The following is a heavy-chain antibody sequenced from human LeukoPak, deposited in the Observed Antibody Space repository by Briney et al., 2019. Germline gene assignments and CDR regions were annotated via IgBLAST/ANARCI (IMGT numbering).Heavy chain of an antibody. CDR3: ARAKRPLNFDSSGDY. D-gene: IGHD3-22*01. J-gene: IGHJ4*02. Sequence: APVKVSCKVSGYTLTELSIYWVRQAPGKGLEWMGGFDPEDGETIYGQKFQGRVTMTEDTSTDTAYMELSSLRSDDTAVYYCARAKRPLNFDSSGDYWGQGTLVTVSP. V-gene: IGHV1-24*01. CDR1: GYTLTELS. CDR2: FDPEDGET.